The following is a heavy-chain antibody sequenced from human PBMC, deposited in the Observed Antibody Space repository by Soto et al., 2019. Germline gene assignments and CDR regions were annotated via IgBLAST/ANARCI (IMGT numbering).Heavy chain of an antibody. J-gene: IGHJ4*02. V-gene: IGHV3-23*01. D-gene: IGHD6-19*01. CDR1: GFTFSSHA. Sequence: EVQLLESGGGLVQPGGSLRLSCAGSGFTFSSHAMSWVRQAPGKGLDCVSSITGSGDSTYYAASAKGRFTISRDKSQSTQHLQMHRQRAEDTPVYYCAKDLQFSGWLSAQTSGYWGQRTQVTVSS. CDR2: ITGSGDST. CDR3: AKDLQFSGWLSAQTSGY.